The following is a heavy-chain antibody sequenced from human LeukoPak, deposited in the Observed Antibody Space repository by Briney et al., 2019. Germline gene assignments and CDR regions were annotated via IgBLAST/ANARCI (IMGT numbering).Heavy chain of an antibody. CDR1: GYTFTSYG. J-gene: IGHJ4*02. CDR2: ISAYNGNT. Sequence: GASVKVSCKASGYTFTSYGISWVRQAPGQGLEWMGWISAYNGNTNYAQKLQGRFTMTTDTSTSTAYMELRSLRSDDTAVYYCARPRGYCGGDCYSDYWGQGTLVTVSS. V-gene: IGHV1-18*01. D-gene: IGHD2-21*01. CDR3: ARPRGYCGGDCYSDY.